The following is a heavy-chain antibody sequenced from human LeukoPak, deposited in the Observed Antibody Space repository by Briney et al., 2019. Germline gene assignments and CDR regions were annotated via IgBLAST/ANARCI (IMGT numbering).Heavy chain of an antibody. CDR1: GFTFSNAW. V-gene: IGHV3-15*01. Sequence: GGSLRLSCAASGFTFSNAWMSWVRQAPGKGLEWVGRIKSKTDGGTTDYAAPVKGRFTISRDDSKNTLYLQMNSLKTEDTAVYYSTTDPYDCSGGSCYYYGMDVWGQGTTVTVSS. CDR2: IKSKTDGGTT. CDR3: TTDPYDCSGGSCYYYGMDV. J-gene: IGHJ6*02. D-gene: IGHD2-15*01.